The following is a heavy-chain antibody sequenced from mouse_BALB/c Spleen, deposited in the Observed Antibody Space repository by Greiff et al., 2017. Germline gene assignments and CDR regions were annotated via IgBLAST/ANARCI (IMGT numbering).Heavy chain of an antibody. CDR1: GFTFSSYA. D-gene: IGHD1-1*01. CDR3: ARGGYYGSRWYFDV. J-gene: IGHJ1*01. CDR2: ISSGGST. Sequence: EVKLVESGGGLVKPGGSLKLSCAASGFTFSSYAMSWVRQTPEKRLEWVASISSGGSTYYPDSVKGRFTISRDNARNILYLQMSSLRSEDTAMYYCARGGYYGSRWYFDVWGAGTTVTVSS. V-gene: IGHV5-6-5*01.